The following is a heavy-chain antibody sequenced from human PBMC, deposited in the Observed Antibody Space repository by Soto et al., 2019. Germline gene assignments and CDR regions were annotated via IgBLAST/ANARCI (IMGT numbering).Heavy chain of an antibody. CDR2: VKNNGGAT. V-gene: IGHV3-15*07. D-gene: IGHD2-21*01. Sequence: EVQLVESGGDLVKPGGSLRLSCAASGFIFSHAWFHWVRQPPGKGPELVGRVKNNGGATDYAPSVKGRFTISRDDSKAMVYLQMSSLRTEDTAIYYCAADLGPAYDSNNWFDPWGQGTLVTVSS. J-gene: IGHJ5*02. CDR1: GFIFSHAW. CDR3: AADLGPAYDSNNWFDP.